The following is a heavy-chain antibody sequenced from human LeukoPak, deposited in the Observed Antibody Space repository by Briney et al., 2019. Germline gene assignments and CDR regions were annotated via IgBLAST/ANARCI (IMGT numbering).Heavy chain of an antibody. J-gene: IGHJ4*02. Sequence: SETLSLTCTVSGGSISSSSYYWGWIRQPPGKGLEWIGSIYYSGSTYYNPSLKSRVTISVDTSKNQFSLKLSSVSAADTAVFYCASTWRWIQPRYDYWGQGTLVTVSS. CDR2: IYYSGST. D-gene: IGHD5-18*01. CDR1: GGSISSSSYY. V-gene: IGHV4-39*07. CDR3: ASTWRWIQPRYDY.